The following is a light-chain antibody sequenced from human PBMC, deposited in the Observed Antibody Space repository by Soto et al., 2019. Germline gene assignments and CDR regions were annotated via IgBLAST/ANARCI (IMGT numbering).Light chain of an antibody. Sequence: DIQMTQSPSSLSASVGDRVTITCQASQDIDTSLNWYQLRPGEAPKLLIYDASILETGVPSRFSGSGSGAKFTLTITSLQPEDFATYSCQQFYDVLLTLGGGTRVEVK. CDR1: QDIDTS. J-gene: IGKJ4*01. CDR2: DAS. V-gene: IGKV1-33*01. CDR3: QQFYDVLLT.